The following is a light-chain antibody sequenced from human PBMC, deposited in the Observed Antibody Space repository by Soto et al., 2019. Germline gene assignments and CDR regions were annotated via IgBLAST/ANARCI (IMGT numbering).Light chain of an antibody. CDR2: RNN. Sequence: QSVLTQPPSASGTPGQRVTISCSGSSSNIGSNYVYWYQQLPVTAPKLLIYRNNQRPSGVPDRCSGSKSGTSASLAISGLRSEDEADYYCAAWDDSLSGLFGGGTKLTVL. CDR1: SSNIGSNY. V-gene: IGLV1-47*01. J-gene: IGLJ3*02. CDR3: AAWDDSLSGL.